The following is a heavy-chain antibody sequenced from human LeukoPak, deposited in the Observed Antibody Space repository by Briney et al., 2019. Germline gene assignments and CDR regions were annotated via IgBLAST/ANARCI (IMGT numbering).Heavy chain of an antibody. Sequence: GGSLRLSCAASGFTFSSYWMSWVSQAPGKGLEWVANIKQDGSEEFYVGSVKGRFTISRDNAKNTLYLQMNSLRVEDTAVYYCARVRSSSWYDYWGQGALVTVSS. CDR2: IKQDGSEE. V-gene: IGHV3-7*02. CDR3: ARVRSSSWYDY. D-gene: IGHD6-13*01. J-gene: IGHJ4*02. CDR1: GFTFSSYW.